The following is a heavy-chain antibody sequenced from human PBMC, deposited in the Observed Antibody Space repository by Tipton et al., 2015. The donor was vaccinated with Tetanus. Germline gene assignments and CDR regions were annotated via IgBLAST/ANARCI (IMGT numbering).Heavy chain of an antibody. J-gene: IGHJ6*02. V-gene: IGHV3-33*01. Sequence: SLRLSCAASGFTFSSYGMHRVRQAPGKGLEWVAVIWYDGSNKYYADSVKGRFTISRDNSKNTLYLQMNSLRAEDTAVYYCARSRAVLWGMDVWGQGTTVTVSS. CDR3: ARSRAVLWGMDV. CDR1: GFTFSSYG. CDR2: IWYDGSNK. D-gene: IGHD2-21*01.